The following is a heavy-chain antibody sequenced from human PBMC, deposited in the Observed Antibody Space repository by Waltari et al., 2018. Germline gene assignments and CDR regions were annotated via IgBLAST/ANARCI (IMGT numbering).Heavy chain of an antibody. CDR2: INPNSCGT. V-gene: IGHV1-2*06. Sequence: QVQLVQSGAEVKKPGASVKVSCKASGYTFTGYYMHWVRQAPGQGLEWMGRINPNSCGTNYAQKCKGRVTMTRDTSISTAYMELSSLRSDDTAVYYCARKSRWRRVVLTPFDAFDIWGKGTMVTVSS. D-gene: IGHD3-22*01. CDR3: ARKSRWRRVVLTPFDAFDI. CDR1: GYTFTGYY. J-gene: IGHJ3*02.